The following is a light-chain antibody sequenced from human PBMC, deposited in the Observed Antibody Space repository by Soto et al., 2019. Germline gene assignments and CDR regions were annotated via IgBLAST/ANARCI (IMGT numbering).Light chain of an antibody. J-gene: IGLJ2*01. CDR2: EVS. CDR3: SSYAGGNNLV. V-gene: IGLV2-8*01. Sequence: QSALTQPPSASGSPGQSVTISCTGTSSDVGGYNFVSWYQQHPGKAPKLMIYEVSKRPSGVPDRFSGSKSGNTASLTVSGLQAEDEADYYCSSYAGGNNLVFGGGTKPPS. CDR1: SSDVGGYNF.